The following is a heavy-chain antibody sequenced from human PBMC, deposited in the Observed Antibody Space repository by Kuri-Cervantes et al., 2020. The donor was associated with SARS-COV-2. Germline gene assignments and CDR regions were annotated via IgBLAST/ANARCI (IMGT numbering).Heavy chain of an antibody. CDR2: IIPIFGTA. V-gene: IGHV1-69*05. J-gene: IGHJ6*02. D-gene: IGHD6-19*01. CDR3: ARDRGSSGWSGVCYYYGMDV. Sequence: SVKVSCKASGGTFSSYAISWVRQAPGQGLEWMGGIIPIFGTANYAQKLQGRVTMTTDTSTSTAYMELRRLRSDDTAVYYCARDRGSSGWSGVCYYYGMDVWGQGTTVTVSS. CDR1: GGTFSSYA.